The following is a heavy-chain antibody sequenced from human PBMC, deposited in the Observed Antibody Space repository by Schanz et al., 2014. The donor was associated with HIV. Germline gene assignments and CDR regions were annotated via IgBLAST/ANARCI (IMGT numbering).Heavy chain of an antibody. CDR1: GFTFSNAW. CDR3: ARRSSDGGYYDN. V-gene: IGHV3-74*02. J-gene: IGHJ4*02. Sequence: EVQLVESGGGLVKPGGSLRLSCAASGFTFSNAWMNWVRQAPGKGLLWVSRMNNDVSSRLYADSVKGRFTISRDNAKNTLYLQMNSLRDEDTAVYYCARRSSDGGYYDNWGQGTLVSVSS. D-gene: IGHD2-15*01. CDR2: MNNDVSSR.